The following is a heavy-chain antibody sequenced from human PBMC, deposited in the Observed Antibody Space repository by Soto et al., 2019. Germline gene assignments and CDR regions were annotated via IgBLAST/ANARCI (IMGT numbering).Heavy chain of an antibody. V-gene: IGHV4-30-2*01. CDR3: ARNSGTYRLDS. CDR2: MYHSGST. CDR1: GGSISSGGYS. Sequence: SDTLSLTCAVSGGSISSGGYSWSWIRQPPGKGLEWIGYMYHSGSTNHNPSLKSRVTISVDKSKNQFSLKLSSVTAADTAVYYCARNSGTYRLDSWGQGTQVTVS. D-gene: IGHD1-26*01. J-gene: IGHJ4*02.